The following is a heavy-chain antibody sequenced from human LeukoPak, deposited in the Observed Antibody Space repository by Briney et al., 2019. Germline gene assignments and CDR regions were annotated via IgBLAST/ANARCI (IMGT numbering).Heavy chain of an antibody. V-gene: IGHV3-49*04. CDR3: TRGQLYPYGPEFDF. J-gene: IGHJ4*02. CDR1: GFNFGDYN. Sequence: PGGSLRLSCTASGFNFGDYNMNWVRQAPGKGLEWVGYIRAKTHDGTADYAASVKGRFTISRDDFKSIAYLQMTGLDSEDTAVYYCTRGQLYPYGPEFDFWGQGTLVTVSS. CDR2: IRAKTHDGTA. D-gene: IGHD3-10*01.